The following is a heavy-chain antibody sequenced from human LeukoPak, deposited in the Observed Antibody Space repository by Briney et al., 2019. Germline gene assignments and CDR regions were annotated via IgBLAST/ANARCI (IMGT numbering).Heavy chain of an antibody. CDR1: GGSISSSSYY. CDR3: ARTLLGPSSLPSFDP. CDR2: IYYSGST. D-gene: IGHD1-26*01. V-gene: IGHV4-39*01. J-gene: IGHJ5*02. Sequence: PSETLSLTCTVSGGSISSSSYYWGWIRQPPGKGLEWVGSIYYSGSTYYNPSLKSRVTISVDTSKNQFSLKLSSVTAADTAVYYCARTLLGPSSLPSFDPRGQGTLVTVSS.